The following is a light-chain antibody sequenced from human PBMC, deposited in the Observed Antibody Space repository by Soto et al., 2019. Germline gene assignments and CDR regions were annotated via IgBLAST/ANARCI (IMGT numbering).Light chain of an antibody. Sequence: DIQMTQSPSTLSASVGDRVTITCRASQSISSWLAWYQQKPGKAPKLLIYKASSLESGVPSRFSGGGSGTEFTLTISSLQPDDFATYYYQQYNSLWTFGQGTKVEIK. V-gene: IGKV1-5*03. CDR2: KAS. J-gene: IGKJ1*01. CDR1: QSISSW. CDR3: QQYNSLWT.